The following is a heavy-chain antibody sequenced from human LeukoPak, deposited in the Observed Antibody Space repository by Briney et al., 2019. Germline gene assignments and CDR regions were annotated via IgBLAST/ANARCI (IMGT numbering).Heavy chain of an antibody. V-gene: IGHV3-33*01. D-gene: IGHD4-17*01. J-gene: IGHJ4*02. Sequence: GGSLRLSCAASGFTFSSYGMHWVRQAPGKGLEWVAVIWYDGSNKYYADSVKGRFTISRDNSKNTLYLQMNSLRAEDTAVYYCARVGLTTVTTPLLDWGQGTLVTVSS. CDR2: IWYDGSNK. CDR1: GFTFSSYG. CDR3: ARVGLTTVTTPLLD.